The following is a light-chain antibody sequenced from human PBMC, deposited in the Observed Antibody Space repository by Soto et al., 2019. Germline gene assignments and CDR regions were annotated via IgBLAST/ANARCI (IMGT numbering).Light chain of an antibody. J-gene: IGLJ3*02. CDR1: SSNIGAGYD. Sequence: QSVLTQPPSVSGAPGQRVTISCTGSSSNIGAGYDVHWYQQLPGTAPKLLIYGNSNRPSGVPDRFSGSKSGTSASLAITGLQAEDAADYYCTSYDSSLSGSVFGGGTKLTVL. CDR2: GNS. V-gene: IGLV1-40*01. CDR3: TSYDSSLSGSV.